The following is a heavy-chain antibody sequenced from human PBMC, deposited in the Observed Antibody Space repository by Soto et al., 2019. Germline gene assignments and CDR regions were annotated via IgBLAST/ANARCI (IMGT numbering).Heavy chain of an antibody. CDR3: AREGYCSGTSCYSFDY. V-gene: IGHV3-64*01. Sequence: EVQLVESGGGLVQPGGSLRLSCAASGFTFSYYAMHWVRQAPGKGLEYVSAISSNGGSTYYANSVKGRFTISRDNSKNTLYLQMGSLRAEDMAVYYCAREGYCSGTSCYSFDYWGQGTLVTVSS. D-gene: IGHD2-2*01. CDR2: ISSNGGST. J-gene: IGHJ4*02. CDR1: GFTFSYYA.